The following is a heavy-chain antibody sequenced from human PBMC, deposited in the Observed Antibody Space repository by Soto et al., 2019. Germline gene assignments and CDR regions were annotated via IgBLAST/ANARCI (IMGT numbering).Heavy chain of an antibody. J-gene: IGHJ4*02. CDR1: GFTFSSYG. Sequence: QVQLVESGGGVVQPGRSLRLSCAASGFTFSSYGMHWVRQAPGKGLEWVAVIWYDGSNKYYADSVKGRFTISRDNSKNTLYLQMNSLRAEDTAVYYCASDNYGDYGSFDYWGQGTLVTVSS. CDR2: IWYDGSNK. V-gene: IGHV3-33*01. CDR3: ASDNYGDYGSFDY. D-gene: IGHD4-17*01.